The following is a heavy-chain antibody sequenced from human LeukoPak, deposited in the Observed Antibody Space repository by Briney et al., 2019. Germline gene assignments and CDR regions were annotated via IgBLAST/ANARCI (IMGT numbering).Heavy chain of an antibody. J-gene: IGHJ4*02. CDR3: ARAAYSNYVAFDY. Sequence: SETLSLTCTVSGYSISSGYYWGWIRQPPGKGLEWIGSIYHSGSTYCNPSLKSRVTISVDTSKNQFSLKLSSVTAADTAVYYCARAAYSNYVAFDYWGQGTLVTVSS. V-gene: IGHV4-38-2*02. CDR1: GYSISSGYY. D-gene: IGHD4-11*01. CDR2: IYHSGST.